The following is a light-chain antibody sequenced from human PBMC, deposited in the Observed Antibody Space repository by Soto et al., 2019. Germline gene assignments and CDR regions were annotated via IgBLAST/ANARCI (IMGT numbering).Light chain of an antibody. CDR3: QQYNDWPLT. V-gene: IGKV3D-15*01. CDR1: QSVSSN. Sequence: EIVMTQSPATLSVSPGERATLSCRASQSVSSNLAWYQQKPGQAPSLLIYDISARATGIPTRFSGSGSGTEFTLTISSLQSEDFAVYYCQQYNDWPLTFGGGPKVDIK. CDR2: DIS. J-gene: IGKJ4*01.